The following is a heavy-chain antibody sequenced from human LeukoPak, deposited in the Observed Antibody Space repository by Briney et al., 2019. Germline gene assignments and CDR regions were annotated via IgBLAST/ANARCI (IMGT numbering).Heavy chain of an antibody. J-gene: IGHJ5*02. V-gene: IGHV1-69*04. Sequence: SVKVSCKASGGTFSSYAISWVRQAPGQGLEWMGRIIPILGIANYAQKFQGRVTITADKSTSTAYMELSSLRSDDTAVYYCARVCSSCYFRFDPWGQGTLVTVSS. D-gene: IGHD2-15*01. CDR3: ARVCSSCYFRFDP. CDR2: IIPILGIA. CDR1: GGTFSSYA.